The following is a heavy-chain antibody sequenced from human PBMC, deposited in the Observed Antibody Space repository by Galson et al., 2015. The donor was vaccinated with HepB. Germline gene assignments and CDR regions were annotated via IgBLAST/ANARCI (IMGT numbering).Heavy chain of an antibody. CDR3: ARDPGTYWYFDL. CDR1: GFTFSSYG. CDR2: IWYDGSNK. V-gene: IGHV3-33*08. D-gene: IGHD6-13*01. Sequence: SLRLSCAASGFTFSSYGMHWVRQAPGKGLEWVAVIWYDGSNKYYADSVKGRFTISRDNSKNTPYLQMNSLRAEDTAVYYCARDPGTYWYFDLWGRGTLVTVSS. J-gene: IGHJ2*01.